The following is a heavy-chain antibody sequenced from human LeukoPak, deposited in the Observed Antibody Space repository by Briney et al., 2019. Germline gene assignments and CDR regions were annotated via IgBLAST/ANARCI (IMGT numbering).Heavy chain of an antibody. CDR1: GYTFTGYY. CDR2: INPNSGGT. J-gene: IGHJ4*02. CDR3: ASLAGNWNPIDY. D-gene: IGHD1-20*01. Sequence: ASVKVSCKASGYTFTGYYMHWVRQAPGQGHEWMGRINPNSGGTNYAQKFQGRVTMTRDTSISTAYMELSRLRSDDTAVYYCASLAGNWNPIDYWGQGTLVTVSS. V-gene: IGHV1-2*06.